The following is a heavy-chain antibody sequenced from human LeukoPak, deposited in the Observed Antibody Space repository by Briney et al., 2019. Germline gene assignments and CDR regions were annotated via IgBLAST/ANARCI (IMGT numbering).Heavy chain of an antibody. CDR1: GYTFTSYY. CDR2: INPNSGGT. V-gene: IGHV1-2*02. J-gene: IGHJ3*02. CDR3: AREMVTVVVPADEGAFDI. D-gene: IGHD2-2*01. Sequence: GASVKVSCKASGYTFTSYYMHWVRQAPGQGLEWMGWINPNSGGTNYAQKFQGRVTMTRDTSISTAYMELSRLRSDDTAVYYCAREMVTVVVPADEGAFDIWGQGTMVTVSS.